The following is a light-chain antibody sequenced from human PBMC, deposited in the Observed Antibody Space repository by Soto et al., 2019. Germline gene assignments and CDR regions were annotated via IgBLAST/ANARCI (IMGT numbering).Light chain of an antibody. V-gene: IGKV1-39*01. J-gene: IGKJ1*01. CDR3: QHTLNSPPWT. CDR1: QNIDMY. CDR2: GAS. Sequence: DIHMTQSPSSLSASVGDTVTITCRASQNIDMYLNWYQQKPGKAPRVLISGASNLQSGVPSRFSGSGSGTDFTLTISRLQYEDFASYSCQHTLNSPPWTFGQRTKVDIK.